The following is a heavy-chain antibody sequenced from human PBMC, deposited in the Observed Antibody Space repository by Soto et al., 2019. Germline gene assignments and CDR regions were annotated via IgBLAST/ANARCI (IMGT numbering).Heavy chain of an antibody. CDR1: GYTFTGYY. CDR3: ARGGDCSSTANNIYYYYYGMDV. Sequence: ASVKVSCKASGYTFTGYYMHWVRQAPGQGLEWMGWINPNSGGTNYAQKFQGRVTMTRDTSISTAYMELSRLRSDDTAVYYCARGGDCSSTANNIYYYYYGMDVWGQGTTVTVSS. CDR2: INPNSGGT. V-gene: IGHV1-2*02. J-gene: IGHJ6*02. D-gene: IGHD2-2*01.